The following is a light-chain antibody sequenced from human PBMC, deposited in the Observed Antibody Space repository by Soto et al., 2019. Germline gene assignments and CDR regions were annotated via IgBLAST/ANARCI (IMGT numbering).Light chain of an antibody. CDR3: SSYTSTSSLWV. V-gene: IGLV2-14*01. J-gene: IGLJ3*02. CDR2: EVS. Sequence: HSALTQPASVSGSPGQSITISCTGTSSDVGDYNYVSWYQQYPGKAPKLIIYEVSNRPSGVSHRFSGSKSGNTASLTISGLKAEDEADYHCSSYTSTSSLWVFGGGTKVTVL. CDR1: SSDVGDYNY.